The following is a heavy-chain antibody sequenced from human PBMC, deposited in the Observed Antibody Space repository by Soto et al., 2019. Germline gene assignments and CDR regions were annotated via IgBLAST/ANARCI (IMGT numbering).Heavy chain of an antibody. D-gene: IGHD4-17*01. Sequence: QVHLVESGAGVVQPGRSLRLSCAASGFTFSSYGMHWVRQAPGKGLEWVALTWNDGTNKYYADSVKGRFTISRDNSKNTLYLQMNSLRVEDTAVYYCARDLDLYGDSCFDYWGQGTLDTVSS. CDR3: ARDLDLYGDSCFDY. V-gene: IGHV3-33*01. CDR2: TWNDGTNK. CDR1: GFTFSSYG. J-gene: IGHJ4*02.